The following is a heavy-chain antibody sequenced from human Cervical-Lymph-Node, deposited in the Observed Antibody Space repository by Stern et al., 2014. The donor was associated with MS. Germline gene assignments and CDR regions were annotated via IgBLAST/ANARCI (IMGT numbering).Heavy chain of an antibody. D-gene: IGHD1-7*01. V-gene: IGHV2-5*02. J-gene: IGHJ6*02. Sequence: QVTLKESGPSLVRPTQTVTLTCTVSGFSLSADGVGVGWFRQAPGKALEWLAFLYWDDDDRYSQSLKDRLTIKKDTSENQVVLTMTDMDPGDTGTYYCAHSLGSVSGTYSGMDVWGQGTTVTVSS. CDR2: LYWDDDD. CDR1: GFSLSADGVG. CDR3: AHSLGSVSGTYSGMDV.